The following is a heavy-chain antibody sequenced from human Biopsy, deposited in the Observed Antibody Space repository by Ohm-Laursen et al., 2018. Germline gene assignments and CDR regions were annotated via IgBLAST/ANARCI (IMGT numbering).Heavy chain of an antibody. V-gene: IGHV4-59*01. D-gene: IGHD3-3*01. Sequence: PGTLSLTCTVSGESMGTYYWTWIRQPPGKGLEWIASIYYSGTTNKNPSLKSRVTISVDTSKRQFYLELSSVTAADTAIYYCVRVRGGFLEWSDYWGQGTLITVSS. CDR3: VRVRGGFLEWSDY. CDR1: GESMGTYY. J-gene: IGHJ4*02. CDR2: IYYSGTT.